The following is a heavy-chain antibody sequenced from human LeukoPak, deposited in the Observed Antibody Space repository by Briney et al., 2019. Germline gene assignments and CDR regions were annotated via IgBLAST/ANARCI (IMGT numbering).Heavy chain of an antibody. V-gene: IGHV4-39*01. D-gene: IGHD2-2*01. CDR2: IYHSGNT. Sequence: PSETLSLTCTVSGDSLSSSIFYWGWIRQPPGKGLEWIGNIYHSGNTYYNPSLKSRVTISVDTSKNQFSLKLTSVTAADTAVYYCARQSLIVQVPAARALLDYWGQGTLVTVSS. J-gene: IGHJ4*02. CDR1: GDSLSSSIFY. CDR3: ARQSLIVQVPAARALLDY.